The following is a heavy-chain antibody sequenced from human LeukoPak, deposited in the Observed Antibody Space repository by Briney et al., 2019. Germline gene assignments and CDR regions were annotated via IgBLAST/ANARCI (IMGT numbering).Heavy chain of an antibody. CDR3: ARGIRTGYGY. CDR2: IYYSGST. D-gene: IGHD1-1*01. Sequence: SETLSLTCTVSGGSISSYYWSWIQQPPGKGLEWIGYIYYSGSTNYNPSLKRRVTISLDTSKNQFSLKVMYLTAADTAVYYCARGIRTGYGYWGQGTLVTVSS. J-gene: IGHJ4*02. CDR1: GGSISSYY. V-gene: IGHV4-59*12.